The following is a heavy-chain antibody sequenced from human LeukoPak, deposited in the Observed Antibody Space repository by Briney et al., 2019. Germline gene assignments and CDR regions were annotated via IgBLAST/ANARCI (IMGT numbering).Heavy chain of an antibody. Sequence: PSATLSLTCAVSGGSISQYYWSWLRQAPGKGLEWIGYIHASGTTTYNPSLKSRVTISVDTSKNQFSLKLSSVTAADTAVYYCARHEYKRSPFDYWGQGTLVTVSS. CDR1: GGSISQYY. CDR2: IHASGTT. V-gene: IGHV4-59*08. D-gene: IGHD1-14*01. CDR3: ARHEYKRSPFDY. J-gene: IGHJ4*02.